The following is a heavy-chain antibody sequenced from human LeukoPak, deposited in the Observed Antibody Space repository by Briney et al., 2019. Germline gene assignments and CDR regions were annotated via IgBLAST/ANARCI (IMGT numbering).Heavy chain of an antibody. V-gene: IGHV1-69*05. J-gene: IGHJ4*02. Sequence: GASVKVSCKASGGTFSSYAISWVRQVPGQGLEWMGRIIPIFGTANYAQKFQGRVTITTDESTSTAYMELSSLRSEDTAVYYCARDSLSYSSSWYDLGYWGQGTLVTVSS. CDR1: GGTFSSYA. D-gene: IGHD6-13*01. CDR3: ARDSLSYSSSWYDLGY. CDR2: IIPIFGTA.